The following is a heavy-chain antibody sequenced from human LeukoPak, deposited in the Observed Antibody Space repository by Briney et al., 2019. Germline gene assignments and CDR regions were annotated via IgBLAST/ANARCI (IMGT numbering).Heavy chain of an antibody. CDR3: ARGVFCNATSCFTVRTFEI. CDR1: GFTFSTYD. V-gene: IGHV3-13*01. CDR2: IGTDGDT. Sequence: GGSPRLSCAAPGFTFSTYDMHCVREGTGGGLEWVLGIGTDGDTHYADCVKGRFTISRDNADNSLYLQMNNLKAGDTAVYYCARGVFCNATSCFTVRTFEIWGQGTMVTVSS. J-gene: IGHJ3*02. D-gene: IGHD2-2*02.